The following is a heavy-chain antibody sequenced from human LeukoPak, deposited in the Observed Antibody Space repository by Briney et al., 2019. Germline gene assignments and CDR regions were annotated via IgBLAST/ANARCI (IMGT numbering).Heavy chain of an antibody. D-gene: IGHD3-22*01. J-gene: IGHJ4*02. CDR2: IYSGGST. Sequence: GGSLRLSCAASGFTVSSNYMSWVRQAPGKGLDWVSVIYSGGSTYYADSVKGRFTISRDNSKNTLYLQMNSMRAEDTAVYYCARDRSDYYDSSGYYGYWGQGTLVTVSS. CDR3: ARDRSDYYDSSGYYGY. CDR1: GFTVSSNY. V-gene: IGHV3-53*01.